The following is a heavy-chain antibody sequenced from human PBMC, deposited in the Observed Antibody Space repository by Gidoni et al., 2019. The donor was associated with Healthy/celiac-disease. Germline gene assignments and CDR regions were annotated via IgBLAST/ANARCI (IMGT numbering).Heavy chain of an antibody. CDR3: ARESVLALDY. CDR1: GFTFSSYA. CDR2: ISYDGSNK. Sequence: QVQLVESGGGVVQPGRSLRLSCAASGFTFSSYAMHWVRQAPGKGLEWVAVISYDGSNKYYADSVKGRFTISRDNSKNTLYLQMNSLRAEDTAVYYCARESVLALDYWGQGTLVTVSS. D-gene: IGHD2-8*01. J-gene: IGHJ4*02. V-gene: IGHV3-30-3*01.